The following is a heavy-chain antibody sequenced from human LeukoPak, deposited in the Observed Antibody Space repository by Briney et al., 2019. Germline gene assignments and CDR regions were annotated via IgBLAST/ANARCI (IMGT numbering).Heavy chain of an antibody. V-gene: IGHV5-51*01. D-gene: IGHD5-12*01. Sequence: GESLKISCKGSGYSFTTYWIGWVRQMPGKGLEWMGIIYPGDSDTKYSPSFQGQVTISADNSISTAYLLWSSLKASDTAMYYCARQYSGYDYYFDYWGQGTLVTVSS. CDR3: ARQYSGYDYYFDY. CDR2: IYPGDSDT. J-gene: IGHJ4*02. CDR1: GYSFTTYW.